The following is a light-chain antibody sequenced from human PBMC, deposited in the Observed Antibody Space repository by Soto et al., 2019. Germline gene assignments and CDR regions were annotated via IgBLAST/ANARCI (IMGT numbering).Light chain of an antibody. V-gene: IGKV3-15*01. CDR3: HQYDNWPRT. CDR1: QSVGSK. CDR2: GAS. J-gene: IGKJ1*01. Sequence: EIVMTQSPATLSVSPGERATLSCRASQSVGSKLAWYQQKPGQAPRLLIYGASTRATGIPARFSGSGSGTEFTLNISRMEPEDFAVYYCHQYDNWPRTFGKGTKVDIK.